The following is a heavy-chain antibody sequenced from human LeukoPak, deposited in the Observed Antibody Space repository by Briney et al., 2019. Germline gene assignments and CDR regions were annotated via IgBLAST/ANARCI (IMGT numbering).Heavy chain of an antibody. Sequence: GGSLRLSCAASGFTFSDYAMHWVRQAPGKGLEWVAVIAYGGTYAHHADSLKGRFTISRDNSRDTLYLQINSLRPEDTALYYCARNKAITAFFGMDVWGQGTTIIVSS. CDR2: IAYGGTYA. J-gene: IGHJ6*02. CDR1: GFTFSDYA. CDR3: ARNKAITAFFGMDV. V-gene: IGHV3-30*03. D-gene: IGHD2/OR15-2a*01.